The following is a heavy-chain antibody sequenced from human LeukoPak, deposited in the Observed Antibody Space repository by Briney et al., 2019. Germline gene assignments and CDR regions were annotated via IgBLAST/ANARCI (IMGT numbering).Heavy chain of an antibody. J-gene: IGHJ5*02. CDR3: AAQLNYHDSTVWDP. CDR1: GFTFSSSA. V-gene: IGHV1-58*01. CDR2: IVVGSGNT. D-gene: IGHD3-22*01. Sequence: SVKVSCKASGFTFSSSAVQWVRQARGQRLEWIGWIVVGSGNTNYAQTFQERVTITRDMSTSTAYMELSSLRPEDTAVYYCAAQLNYHDSTVWDPWGQGTLVTVSS.